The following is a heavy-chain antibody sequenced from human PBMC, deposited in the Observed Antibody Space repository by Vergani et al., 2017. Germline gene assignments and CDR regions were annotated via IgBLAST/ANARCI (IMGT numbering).Heavy chain of an antibody. D-gene: IGHD5-18*01. V-gene: IGHV3-66*02. Sequence: EVQLVESGGGLVQPGGSLRLSCAASGFTVSSTYMSWVRQAPGKGLEWVSVIYSGGSTYYADSVKGRFTISRDNSKNTLYLQMNSLRAEDTAVYYCARDFLDGGYSYGYGYYYYGMDVWGQGTTVTVSS. J-gene: IGHJ6*02. CDR2: IYSGGST. CDR3: ARDFLDGGYSYGYGYYYYGMDV. CDR1: GFTVSSTY.